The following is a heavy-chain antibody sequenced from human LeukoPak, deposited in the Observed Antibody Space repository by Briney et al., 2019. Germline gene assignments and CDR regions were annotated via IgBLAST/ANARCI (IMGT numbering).Heavy chain of an antibody. V-gene: IGHV3-9*03. CDR3: AKDTLGYFDWLLHD. CDR2: ISWNSGSI. D-gene: IGHD3-9*01. Sequence: PGGSLRLSCAASGFTFDDYAMHWVRQAPGKGLEWVSGISWNSGSIGYADSVKGRFTISRANAKNSLYLQMNSLRAEDMALYYCAKDTLGYFDWLLHDWGQGTLVTVSS. CDR1: GFTFDDYA. J-gene: IGHJ4*02.